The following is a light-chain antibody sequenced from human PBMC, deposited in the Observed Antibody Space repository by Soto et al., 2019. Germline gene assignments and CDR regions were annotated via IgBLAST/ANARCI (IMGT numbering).Light chain of an antibody. Sequence: QSVLTQPPSASGTPGQRVTISCSGSSSNIGSNYVYWYQQLPGTAPKLLIYRNNQRPSGVPDRLSGSKSGTSASLAISGLRSEDEAHCYCAAWDVSLRDYVSGTGTKVTVL. V-gene: IGLV1-47*01. CDR1: SSNIGSNY. CDR2: RNN. J-gene: IGLJ1*01. CDR3: AAWDVSLRDYV.